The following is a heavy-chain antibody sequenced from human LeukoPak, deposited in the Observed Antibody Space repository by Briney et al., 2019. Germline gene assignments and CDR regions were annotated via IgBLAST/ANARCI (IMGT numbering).Heavy chain of an antibody. CDR3: ARVGVEGASCYDY. CDR2: INPNSGGT. V-gene: IGHV1-2*02. D-gene: IGHD2-2*01. J-gene: IGHJ4*02. Sequence: ASVKVSCKASGYTFTGYSMHWLRQAPGQGLEWMGWINPNSGGTNYAQKFQGRVTMTRDTSISTAYMDLSRLTSDDTAVYYCARVGVEGASCYDYWGQRTLVTVSS. CDR1: GYTFTGYS.